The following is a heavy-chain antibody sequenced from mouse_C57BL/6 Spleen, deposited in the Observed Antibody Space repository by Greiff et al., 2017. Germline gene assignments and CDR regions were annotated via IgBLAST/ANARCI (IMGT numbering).Heavy chain of an antibody. V-gene: IGHV1-53*01. CDR2: INPSNGGT. Sequence: QVQLQQPGTELVKPGASVKLSCKASGYTFTSYWMHWVKQRPGQGLEWIGNINPSNGGTNYNEKFKSKATLTVDKSSSTAYMQRSSRTSEDSAVYYCARALLYGPSFDYWGQGTTLTVSA. CDR3: ARALLYGPSFDY. J-gene: IGHJ2*01. CDR1: GYTFTSYW. D-gene: IGHD1-1*01.